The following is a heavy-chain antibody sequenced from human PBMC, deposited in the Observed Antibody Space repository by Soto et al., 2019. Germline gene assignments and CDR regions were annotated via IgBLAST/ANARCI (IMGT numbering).Heavy chain of an antibody. CDR3: ARGSYDFWSPPLDY. D-gene: IGHD3-3*01. J-gene: IGHJ4*02. CDR1: GYPFTCHD. CDR2: ISAYNGNT. Sequence: ASVKVSCKASGYPFTCHDIHWEPQAPGQGLEGMGWISAYNGNTNYAQKLQGRVTMTTDTSTSTAYMELRSLRSDDTAVHYCARGSYDFWSPPLDYWGQGTLVTVSS. V-gene: IGHV1-18*04.